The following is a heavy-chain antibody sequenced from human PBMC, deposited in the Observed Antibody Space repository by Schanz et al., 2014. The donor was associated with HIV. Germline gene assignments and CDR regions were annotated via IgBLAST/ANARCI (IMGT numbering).Heavy chain of an antibody. Sequence: EVQLLESGGGLIQPGGSLRLSCAASGFTFTSYAMTWVRQAPGKGLEWVSAISGGGTDTYYAASVKGRFTISRDNSKNTLYLQMSSLRAEDTAVYYCAKGYDWYTSSTGDYWGQGTLVTVSS. CDR2: ISGGGTDT. V-gene: IGHV3-23*01. J-gene: IGHJ4*02. CDR3: AKGYDWYTSSTGDY. D-gene: IGHD6-13*01. CDR1: GFTFTSYA.